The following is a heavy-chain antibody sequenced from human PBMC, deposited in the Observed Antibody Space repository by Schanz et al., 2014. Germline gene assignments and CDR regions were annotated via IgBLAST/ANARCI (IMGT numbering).Heavy chain of an antibody. J-gene: IGHJ6*03. CDR1: GGTFSSDT. Sequence: QVHLVQSGAEVKKPVSSVKVSCKASGGTFSSDTFRWVRQAPGQGLEWMGWISAYNGNTNYAQKFQGWVTMTRDTSISTAYMELSSLRSEDTAVYYCARLGTGMAVAGSVIDSYYYYMDVWGEGTTVTVSS. V-gene: IGHV1-2*04. CDR3: ARLGTGMAVAGSVIDSYYYYMDV. D-gene: IGHD6-19*01. CDR2: ISAYNGNT.